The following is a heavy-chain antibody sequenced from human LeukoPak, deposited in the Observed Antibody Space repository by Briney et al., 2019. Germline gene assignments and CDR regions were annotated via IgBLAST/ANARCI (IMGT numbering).Heavy chain of an antibody. V-gene: IGHV4-59*08. J-gene: IGHJ4*02. CDR2: ISYSGST. CDR1: GGSISGYY. D-gene: IGHD5-12*01. CDR3: VRGYSGYPYYLDY. Sequence: KSSETLSLTCTVSGGSISGYYWTWIRQPPGKGLEWIGYISYSGSTSSHPSLKSRVTISLDTSENQFSLKLTSVTAADTAVYYCVRGYSGYPYYLDYWGQGTLVTVSS.